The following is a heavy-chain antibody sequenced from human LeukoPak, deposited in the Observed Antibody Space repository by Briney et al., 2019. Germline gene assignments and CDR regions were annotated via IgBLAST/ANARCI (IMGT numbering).Heavy chain of an antibody. CDR3: ASPTSNIVVVVAAFDY. V-gene: IGHV3-23*01. CDR1: GFTFSSYA. Sequence: PGGSLRLSCAASGFTFSSYAMSWVRQAPGKGLEWVSAISGSGGSTYYADSVKGRFTISRDNSKNTLYLQMNSLRAEDTAVYYCASPTSNIVVVVAAFDYWGQGTLVTVSS. J-gene: IGHJ4*02. D-gene: IGHD2-15*01. CDR2: ISGSGGST.